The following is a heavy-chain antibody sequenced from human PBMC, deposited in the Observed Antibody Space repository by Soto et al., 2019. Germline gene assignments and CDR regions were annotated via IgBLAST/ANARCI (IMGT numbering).Heavy chain of an antibody. CDR2: FDPEDGET. CDR3: ATDLPTQDDYDLRFDY. V-gene: IGHV1-24*01. CDR1: GYTLTELS. J-gene: IGHJ4*02. D-gene: IGHD4-17*01. Sequence: ASVKVSCKVSGYTLTELSMHWVRQAPGKGLEWMGGFDPEDGETIYAQKFQGRVTMTEDTSTDTAYMELSSLRSEDTAVYYCATDLPTQDDYDLRFDYWGQGTLVTVSS.